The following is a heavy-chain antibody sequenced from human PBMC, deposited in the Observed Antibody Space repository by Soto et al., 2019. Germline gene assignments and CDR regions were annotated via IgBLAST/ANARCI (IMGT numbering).Heavy chain of an antibody. CDR3: AREYCSGGSCYSDRAFDI. V-gene: IGHV1-18*01. CDR2: ISAYNGNT. J-gene: IGHJ3*02. CDR1: GYTFTSYG. D-gene: IGHD2-15*01. Sequence: ASVKVSCKASGYTFTSYGISWVRQAPGQGLEWMGWISAYNGNTNYAQKLQGRVTMTTDTSTSTAYMELRSLRSDDTAVYYCAREYCSGGSCYSDRAFDIWGQGTIVTVSS.